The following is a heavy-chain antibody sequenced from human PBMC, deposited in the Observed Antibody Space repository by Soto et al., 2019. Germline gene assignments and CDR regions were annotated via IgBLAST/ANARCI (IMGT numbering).Heavy chain of an antibody. J-gene: IGHJ4*02. CDR2: ISSDGRTT. Sequence: GGSLRLSCGASGFTFSSNLMHWVRQAPGKGLVWVSHISSDGRTTAYSDSVRGRFTISRDNAKNTLYLQMSSLRAEDTAVYYCASLLSSVTSRDYWGQGTLVTVSS. CDR1: GFTFSSNL. D-gene: IGHD2-15*01. V-gene: IGHV3-74*01. CDR3: ASLLSSVTSRDY.